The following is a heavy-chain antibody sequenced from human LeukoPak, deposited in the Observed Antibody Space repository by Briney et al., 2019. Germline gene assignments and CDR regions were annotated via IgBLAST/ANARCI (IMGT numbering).Heavy chain of an antibody. CDR2: IYYSGST. V-gene: IGHV4-39*07. CDR1: GGSISSSSYY. J-gene: IGHJ6*03. CDR3: ARESSGSVFDYYYYYMDV. D-gene: IGHD1-26*01. Sequence: ASETLSLTCTVSGGSISSSSYYWGWIRQPPGKGLEWIGSIYYSGSTYYNPSLKSRVTISVDTSKNQFSLKLSSVTAADTAVYYCARESSGSVFDYYYYYMDVWGKGTTVTVSS.